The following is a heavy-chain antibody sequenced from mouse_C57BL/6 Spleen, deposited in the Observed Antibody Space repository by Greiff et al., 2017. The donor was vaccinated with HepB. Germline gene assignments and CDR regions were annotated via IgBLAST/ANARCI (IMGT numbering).Heavy chain of an antibody. Sequence: VQGVESGPELVKPGASVKISCKASGYAFSSSWMNWVKQRPGKGLEWIGRIYPGDGDTNYNGKFKGKATLTADKSSSTAYMQLSSLTSEDSAVYFCARGENYGYWGQGTLVTVSA. J-gene: IGHJ3*01. D-gene: IGHD1-1*01. V-gene: IGHV1-82*01. CDR1: GYAFSSSW. CDR3: ARGENYGY. CDR2: IYPGDGDT.